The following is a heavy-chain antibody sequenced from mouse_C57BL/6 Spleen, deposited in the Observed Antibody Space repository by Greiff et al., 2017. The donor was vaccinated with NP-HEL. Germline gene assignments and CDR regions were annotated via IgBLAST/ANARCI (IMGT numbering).Heavy chain of an antibody. D-gene: IGHD1-1*01. Sequence: VQLKQSGPELVKPGASVKMSCKASGYTFTDYNMHWVKQSHGKSLEWIGYINPNNGGTSYNQKFKGKATLTVNKSSSTAYMELRSLTSEDSAVYYCARSPIYYYGSRGCFDYWGQGTTLTVSS. CDR2: INPNNGGT. V-gene: IGHV1-22*01. CDR3: ARSPIYYYGSRGCFDY. J-gene: IGHJ2*01. CDR1: GYTFTDYN.